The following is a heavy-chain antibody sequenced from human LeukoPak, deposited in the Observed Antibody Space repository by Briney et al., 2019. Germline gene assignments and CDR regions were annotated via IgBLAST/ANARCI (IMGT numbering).Heavy chain of an antibody. CDR3: ARWLNNWFDP. J-gene: IGHJ5*02. Sequence: KPSETLSLTCAVYGVSFSGYYWSWIRQPPGKGLEWIGEINHSGSTNYNPSLKSRVTISVDTSKNQFSLKLTSVTAADTAVYYCARWLNNWFDPWGQGTLVTVSS. CDR1: GVSFSGYY. CDR2: INHSGST. V-gene: IGHV4-34*01. D-gene: IGHD5-12*01.